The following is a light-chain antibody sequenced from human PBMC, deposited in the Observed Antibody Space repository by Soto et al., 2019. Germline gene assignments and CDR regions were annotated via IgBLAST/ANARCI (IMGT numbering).Light chain of an antibody. V-gene: IGLV1-44*01. J-gene: IGLJ1*01. CDR2: NNN. CDR1: SSNIGTNA. CDR3: AAWDDSLNGYV. Sequence: QSVLTQPPSASGTPGQRVTISCSGGSSNIGTNAVNWYQQLPGTAPKLLIYNNNQRPSGVPDRFSGSKSGTSASLAISGLQSEDEPDYYCAAWDDSLNGYVFGTGTQLTVL.